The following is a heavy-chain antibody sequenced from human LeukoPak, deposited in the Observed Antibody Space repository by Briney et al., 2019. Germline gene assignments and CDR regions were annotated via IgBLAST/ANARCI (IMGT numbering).Heavy chain of an antibody. D-gene: IGHD2-15*01. CDR1: GFTFSSYA. V-gene: IGHV3-23*01. CDR3: AELGYCSGGSCYEYYFDY. Sequence: GGSLRLSCAASGFTFSSYAMSWVRQAPGKGLEWVSAISGSGVSTYYADSVKGRFTISRDNSKNTLYLQMNSLRAEGTAVYYCAELGYCSGGSCYEYYFDYWGQGTLVTVSS. CDR2: ISGSGVST. J-gene: IGHJ4*02.